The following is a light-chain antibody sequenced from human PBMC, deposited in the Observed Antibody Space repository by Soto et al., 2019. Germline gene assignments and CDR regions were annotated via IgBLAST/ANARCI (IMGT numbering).Light chain of an antibody. CDR3: QQYNTWPWT. Sequence: EIVMTQSPATLSVSPGERATLSCRASQSVSSNLAWNQQKPGQAPRLLIYGASTRATGIPARFSGSGSGTEFTLTICSLQSEDFAVDYCQQYNTWPWTFGQGTKVEIQ. CDR2: GAS. J-gene: IGKJ1*01. CDR1: QSVSSN. V-gene: IGKV3-15*01.